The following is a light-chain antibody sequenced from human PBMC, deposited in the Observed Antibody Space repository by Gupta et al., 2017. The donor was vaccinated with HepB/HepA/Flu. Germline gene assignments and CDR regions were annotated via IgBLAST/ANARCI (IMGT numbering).Light chain of an antibody. V-gene: IGLV2-11*01. J-gene: IGLJ2*01. CDR2: DVT. CDR3: CSYAGSYTVV. Sequence: QSALTQPRSMSRSPGQSVTISCTGTSSDVGGYDYVSWYQQHPGKAPKRMMYDVTKRPSGVPDRFSGSKSGNTASLTISGLQAEDEADYYCCSYAGSYTVVFGGGTKLTVL. CDR1: SSDVGGYDY.